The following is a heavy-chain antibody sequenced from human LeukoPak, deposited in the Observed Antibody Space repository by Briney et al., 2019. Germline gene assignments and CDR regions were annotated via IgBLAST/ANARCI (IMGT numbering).Heavy chain of an antibody. CDR3: ARSLTYAEIAAAGYYGMDV. CDR1: GGSISSYY. D-gene: IGHD6-13*01. J-gene: IGHJ6*02. V-gene: IGHV4-4*07. CDR2: IYTSGST. Sequence: PSETLSLTCTVSGGSISSYYWSWIRQPAGKGLEWIGRIYTSGSTNYNPSLKSRVTMSVDTSKNQFSLKLSSVTAADTAVYYCARSLTYAEIAAAGYYGMDVWGQGTTVTVSS.